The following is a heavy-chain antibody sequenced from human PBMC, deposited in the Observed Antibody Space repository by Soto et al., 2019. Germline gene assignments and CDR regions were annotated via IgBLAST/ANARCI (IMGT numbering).Heavy chain of an antibody. CDR3: ARRRGYYYMDV. Sequence: ASETLSLTCAVYGGSFSGYYWSWIRQPPGKGLEWIGEINHSGSTNYNPSLKSRVTISVDTSKNQFSLKLSSVTAADTAVYYCARRRGYYYMDVWGKGTTVTVSS. CDR1: GGSFSGYY. V-gene: IGHV4-34*01. D-gene: IGHD3-10*01. J-gene: IGHJ6*03. CDR2: INHSGST.